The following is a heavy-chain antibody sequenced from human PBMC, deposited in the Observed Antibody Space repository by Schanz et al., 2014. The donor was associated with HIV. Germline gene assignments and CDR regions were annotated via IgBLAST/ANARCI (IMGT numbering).Heavy chain of an antibody. Sequence: VQLVESGGGVVQPGRSLRLSCVASAFNFNSYGMHWVRQAPGKGLEGVGRIKSNTDGGTTDYAAPVKGRFTISRDDSKNTLYLQMNSLKTEDTAVYFCTTDDPRYSSWGQGTLVTVSS. CDR3: TTDDPRYSS. V-gene: IGHV3-15*01. J-gene: IGHJ4*02. CDR2: IKSNTDGGTT. D-gene: IGHD6-13*01. CDR1: AFNFNSYG.